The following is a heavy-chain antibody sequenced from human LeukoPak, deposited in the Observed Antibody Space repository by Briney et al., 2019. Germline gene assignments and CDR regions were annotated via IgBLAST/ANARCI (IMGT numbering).Heavy chain of an antibody. CDR2: IYRGGST. CDR3: ARLSANSSAYFFDY. J-gene: IGHJ4*02. V-gene: IGHV3-66*04. Sequence: PGGSLRLSCAASGFTFSSYSMNWVRQAPGKGLEWVSIIYRGGSTNYADSVKGRFTISRDTSKSTLYLQMNSLRAEDTAVYYCARLSANSSAYFFDYWGQGTLVTVSS. D-gene: IGHD3-22*01. CDR1: GFTFSSYS.